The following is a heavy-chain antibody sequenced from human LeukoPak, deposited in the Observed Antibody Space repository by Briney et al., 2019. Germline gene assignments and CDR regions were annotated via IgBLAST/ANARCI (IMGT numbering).Heavy chain of an antibody. Sequence: GGSLRLSCAASGFTVSSNYMSWVRQAPGKGLEWVSVIYGGGTTYYADSVKGRFTISRDSSKNTLYLQMNRLRAEDAAVYYCAKAPVTTCSGAYCYPFDYWGQGTLVTVSS. V-gene: IGHV3-53*01. CDR3: AKAPVTTCSGAYCYPFDY. D-gene: IGHD2-21*01. CDR2: IYGGGTT. J-gene: IGHJ4*02. CDR1: GFTVSSNY.